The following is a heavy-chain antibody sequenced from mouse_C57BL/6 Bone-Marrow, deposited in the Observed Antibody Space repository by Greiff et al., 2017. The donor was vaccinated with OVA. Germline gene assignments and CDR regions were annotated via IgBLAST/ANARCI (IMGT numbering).Heavy chain of an antibody. CDR3: ARRTYYKAFDY. V-gene: IGHV14-1*01. D-gene: IGHD2-12*01. CDR2: IDPEDGDT. CDR1: GFNIKDYY. J-gene: IGHJ2*01. Sequence: VQLKQSGAELVRPGASVKLSCTASGFNIKDYYMHWVKQRPEQGLEWIGRIDPEDGDTEYAPKFQGKATMTADTSSNTAYLQLRSLTSEDSAVYYCARRTYYKAFDYWGQGTTLTVPS.